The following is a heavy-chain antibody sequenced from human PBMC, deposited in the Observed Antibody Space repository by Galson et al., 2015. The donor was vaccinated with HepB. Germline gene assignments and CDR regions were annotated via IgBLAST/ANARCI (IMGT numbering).Heavy chain of an antibody. J-gene: IGHJ4*02. CDR2: INHSGST. V-gene: IGHV4-34*01. Sequence: TLSLTCAVYGGSFSDYYWNWIRQPPGKGLEWIGEINHSGSTNYNPSLKGRVTISVATSKNQFSLKLSSVTAADTAVYYCARGYRRWLQNLGVCYFDYWGQGTLVTVSS. D-gene: IGHD5-24*01. CDR3: ARGYRRWLQNLGVCYFDY. CDR1: GGSFSDYY.